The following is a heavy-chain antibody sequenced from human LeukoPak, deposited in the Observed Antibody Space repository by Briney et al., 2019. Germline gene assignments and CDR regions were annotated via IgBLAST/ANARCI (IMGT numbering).Heavy chain of an antibody. CDR1: GYSFTNYW. Sequence: GESLKISCKGSGYSFTNYWIGWVRQMPGKGLEWMGIIYPGDSDTRYSPSFQGQVTISADKSITTAYLQWSSLKASDTAMYYCARRNNYYGSGSYYNWFDPWGQGTLVTVSS. D-gene: IGHD3-10*01. J-gene: IGHJ5*02. CDR3: ARRNNYYGSGSYYNWFDP. V-gene: IGHV5-51*01. CDR2: IYPGDSDT.